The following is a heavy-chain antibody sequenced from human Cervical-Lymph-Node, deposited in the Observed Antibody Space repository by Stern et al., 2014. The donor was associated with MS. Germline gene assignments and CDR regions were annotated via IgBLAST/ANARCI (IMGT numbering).Heavy chain of an antibody. V-gene: IGHV1-18*01. CDR1: GYTFIRYG. CDR3: ARRYGGGTWD. J-gene: IGHJ4*02. CDR2: ISAYNGNT. Sequence: VQLVESGAELKKPGASVKVSCKASGYTFIRYGLSWVRQAPGQGVEWMGWISAYNGNTNYAQKLQDRVTMTTDTSTSTAYMELRSLRSDDTAVYYCARRYGGGTWDWGQGTPVTVSS. D-gene: IGHD3-16*01.